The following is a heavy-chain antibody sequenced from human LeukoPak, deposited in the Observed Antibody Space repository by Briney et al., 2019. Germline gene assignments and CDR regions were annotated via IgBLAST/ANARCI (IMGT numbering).Heavy chain of an antibody. J-gene: IGHJ6*02. Sequence: GGSLRLSFEASGFTFSNAWITGFRQPPGRGLNWVGRIKSKTDGGTTDYAAPVKGRFTISRDDSKNTLYLQMNSLKTEDTAVYYCTTAQGYDGMDVWGQGTTVTVSS. CDR3: TTAQGYDGMDV. V-gene: IGHV3-15*01. CDR1: GFTFSNAW. D-gene: IGHD3-16*01. CDR2: IKSKTDGGTT.